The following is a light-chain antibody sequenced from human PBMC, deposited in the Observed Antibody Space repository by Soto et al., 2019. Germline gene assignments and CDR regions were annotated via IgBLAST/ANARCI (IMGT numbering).Light chain of an antibody. V-gene: IGLV1-40*01. J-gene: IGLJ2*01. Sequence: QSVQTQPPSVSGAPGQRVTISCTGSTSNIGAGYDVHWYQQVPGTTPKLLIYANNNRPSGVPDRFSGSKSGTSASLVITGLQAEDEADYYCQSYDNSLSGWLFGGGTKLTVL. CDR1: TSNIGAGYD. CDR3: QSYDNSLSGWL. CDR2: ANN.